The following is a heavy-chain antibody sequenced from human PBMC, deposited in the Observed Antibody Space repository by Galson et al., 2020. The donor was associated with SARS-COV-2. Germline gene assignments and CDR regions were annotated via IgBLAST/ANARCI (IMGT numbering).Heavy chain of an antibody. J-gene: IGHJ6*02. CDR3: ARDDYSNLPVDYYYYGMDV. CDR2: ISSSGSTI. CDR1: GFTFSDYY. V-gene: IGHV3-11*01. Sequence: KIGESLKISCAASGFTFSDYYMSWIRQAPGKGLEWVSYISSSGSTIYYADSVKGRFTISRDNAKNSLYLQINSLRAEDTAVYYCARDDYSNLPVDYYYYGMDVWGQGTTVTVSS. D-gene: IGHD4-4*01.